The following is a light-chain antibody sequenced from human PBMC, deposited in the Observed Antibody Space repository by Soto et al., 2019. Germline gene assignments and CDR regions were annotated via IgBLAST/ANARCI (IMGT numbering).Light chain of an antibody. CDR2: ATS. CDR1: QSVSSNY. J-gene: IGKJ2*03. Sequence: EIVLTQSPGTLSLSLGERATLSCRASQSVSSNYLAWYQQKPGQAPRLLIYATSSRATGIPDRFSGSGSGTDFPLTISRLEPEDFAAYYCQQYGNAPRYSFGQGTKLEIK. V-gene: IGKV3-20*01. CDR3: QQYGNAPRYS.